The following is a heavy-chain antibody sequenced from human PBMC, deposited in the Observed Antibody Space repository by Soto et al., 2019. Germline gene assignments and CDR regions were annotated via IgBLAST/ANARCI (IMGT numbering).Heavy chain of an antibody. D-gene: IGHD5-18*01. CDR3: AHREGYSYGNDNSFDP. V-gene: IGHV2-5*01. CDR2: IYWNDDK. Sequence: SGPTLVNPTQTLTLTCTFSGFSLSTSGVRVGWIRQPPGKALEWLALIYWNDDKRYSPSLKSRLTITKDTSKNQVVLTMTNMDPVDTATYYCAHREGYSYGNDNSFDPWGHGTLVTVSS. CDR1: GFSLSTSGVR. J-gene: IGHJ5*02.